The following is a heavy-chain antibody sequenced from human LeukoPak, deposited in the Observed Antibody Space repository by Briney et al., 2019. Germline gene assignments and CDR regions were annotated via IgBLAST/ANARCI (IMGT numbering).Heavy chain of an antibody. CDR3: TRGGVDY. J-gene: IGHJ4*02. CDR1: GFTFSSYW. CDR2: INGDGSTT. D-gene: IGHD3-10*01. Sequence: PGGSLRLSCAASGFTFSSYWMHWVRQAPGKGLVWVSRINGDGSTTTYADSVKGRFTISSDNAKNTVYLQMNSLRAEDTAVYYCTRGGVDYWGQGTLVTVSS. V-gene: IGHV3-74*01.